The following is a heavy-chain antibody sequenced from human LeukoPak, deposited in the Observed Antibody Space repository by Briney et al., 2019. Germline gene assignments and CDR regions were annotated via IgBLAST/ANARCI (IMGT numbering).Heavy chain of an antibody. V-gene: IGHV1-8*01. CDR3: ARRRGTIAAAGDFDY. J-gene: IGHJ4*02. D-gene: IGHD6-13*01. Sequence: ASVKVSCTASGYTFTSYDINWVRQATGQGLEWMGWMNPNSGNTGYAQKFQGRVTMTRNTSISTAYMELSSLRSEDTAVYYCARRRGTIAAAGDFDYWGQGTLVAVSS. CDR1: GYTFTSYD. CDR2: MNPNSGNT.